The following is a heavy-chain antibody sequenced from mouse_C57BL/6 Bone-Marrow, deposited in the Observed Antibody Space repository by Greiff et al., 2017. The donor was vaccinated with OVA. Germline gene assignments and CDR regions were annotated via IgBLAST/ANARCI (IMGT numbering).Heavy chain of an antibody. V-gene: IGHV1-69*01. CDR1: GYTFTSYW. D-gene: IGHD3-2*02. J-gene: IGHJ3*01. CDR2: IDPSDSYT. CDR3: ARVSSGYPAWFAY. Sequence: VQLQQPGAELVMPGASVKLSCKASGYTFTSYWMHWVKQRPGQGLEWIGEIDPSDSYTNYNQKFKGKSTLTVDKTSSTAYMQLSSLTSEDSAVYFCARVSSGYPAWFAYWRQGTLVTASA.